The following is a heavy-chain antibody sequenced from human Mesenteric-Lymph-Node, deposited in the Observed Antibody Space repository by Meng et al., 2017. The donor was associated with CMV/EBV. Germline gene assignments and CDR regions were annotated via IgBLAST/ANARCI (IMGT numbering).Heavy chain of an antibody. Sequence: GGSLRLSCKGSGYSFTSYWIAWVRQMPGKGLEWMGIIYPSDSDTRYSPSFQGQVTISADKSISTAYLQWSSLKASDTAFYYCARRISAAGTAAFDIWGQGTMVTVSS. D-gene: IGHD1-1*01. CDR3: ARRISAAGTAAFDI. CDR2: IYPSDSDT. CDR1: GYSFTSYW. J-gene: IGHJ3*02. V-gene: IGHV5-51*01.